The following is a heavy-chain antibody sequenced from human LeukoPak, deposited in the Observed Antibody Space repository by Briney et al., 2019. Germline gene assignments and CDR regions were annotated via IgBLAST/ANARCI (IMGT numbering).Heavy chain of an antibody. J-gene: IGHJ4*02. CDR2: ISYDGSNK. CDR3: AKDEAVAGILDFDY. Sequence: PGGSLRLSCAASGFTFSSYGMHWVRQAPGKGLEWVAVISYDGSNKYYADSVKGRFTISRDNSKNTLYLQMNSLRAEDTAVYYCAKDEAVAGILDFDYWGQGTLVTVSS. V-gene: IGHV3-30*18. D-gene: IGHD6-19*01. CDR1: GFTFSSYG.